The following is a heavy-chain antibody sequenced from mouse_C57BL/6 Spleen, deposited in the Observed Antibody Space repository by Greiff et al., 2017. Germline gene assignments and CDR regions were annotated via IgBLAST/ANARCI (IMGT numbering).Heavy chain of an antibody. J-gene: IGHJ2*01. V-gene: IGHV1-72*01. CDR2: IDPNSGGT. D-gene: IGHD2-4*01. Sequence: QVQLQQPGAELVKPGASVKLSCKASGYTFTSYWMHWVKQRPGRGLEWIGRIDPNSGGTKYNEKFKSKATLTVDKPSSTAYMQLSSLTSEDSAVYYCARWGVWVYDYDGYFDYWGQGTTLTVSS. CDR3: ARWGVWVYDYDGYFDY. CDR1: GYTFTSYW.